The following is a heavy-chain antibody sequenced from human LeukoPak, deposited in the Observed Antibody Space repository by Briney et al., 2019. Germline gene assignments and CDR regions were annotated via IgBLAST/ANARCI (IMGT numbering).Heavy chain of an antibody. D-gene: IGHD2-2*01. V-gene: IGHV3-21*01. Sequence: GGSLRLSCAASGFTFSAYIMSWVRQAPGKGLEWVSSISSGSTYIYDADSLKDRFTISRDNAKNSLYLQMSSLRAEDTAVYYCARERTCSSASCPSDVWGQGTTVTVSS. CDR3: ARERTCSSASCPSDV. J-gene: IGHJ6*02. CDR1: GFTFSAYI. CDR2: ISSGSTYI.